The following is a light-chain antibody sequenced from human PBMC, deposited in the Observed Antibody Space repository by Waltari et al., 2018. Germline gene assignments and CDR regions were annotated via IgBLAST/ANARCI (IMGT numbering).Light chain of an antibody. J-gene: IGLJ3*02. CDR2: DTN. Sequence: QTVVTQEPSLTVSPGGTVTPTCTPPTWAVLINYYPNWLQQKPGKAPTSLIYDTNKRHFWTPARFSGSLLGGKAALTLSRALPEDEADYYCALYYGNARWVFGGGTKLTVL. V-gene: IGLV7-43*01. CDR1: TWAVLINYY. CDR3: ALYYGNARWV.